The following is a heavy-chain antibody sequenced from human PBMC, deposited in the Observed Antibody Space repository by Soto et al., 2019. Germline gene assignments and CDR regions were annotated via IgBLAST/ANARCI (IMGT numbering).Heavy chain of an antibody. CDR2: VIPILGTA. J-gene: IGHJ5*02. D-gene: IGHD1-1*01. CDR3: ARAFNSKLERPWFDP. V-gene: IGHV1-69*13. CDR1: GGTFSSYA. Sequence: GASVKVSCKASGGTFSSYAISWVRQAPGQGLEWMGGVIPILGTANYAQKFQGRVTITADESTSTAYMELSSLRSEDTAVYYCARAFNSKLERPWFDPWGQGTLVTVSS.